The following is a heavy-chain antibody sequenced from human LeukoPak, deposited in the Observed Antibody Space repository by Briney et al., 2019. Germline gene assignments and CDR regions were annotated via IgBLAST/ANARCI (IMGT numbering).Heavy chain of an antibody. Sequence: PGGSLRLSCAASGFSFGDYSMHWVRQVPGRGLEWVSAISGSGGSTYYADSVKGRFTISRDNSKNTLYLQMNSLRAEDTAVYYCAKDLYYDSSGYSYWGQGTLVTVSS. V-gene: IGHV3-23*01. CDR1: GFSFGDYS. D-gene: IGHD3-22*01. CDR3: AKDLYYDSSGYSY. CDR2: ISGSGGST. J-gene: IGHJ4*02.